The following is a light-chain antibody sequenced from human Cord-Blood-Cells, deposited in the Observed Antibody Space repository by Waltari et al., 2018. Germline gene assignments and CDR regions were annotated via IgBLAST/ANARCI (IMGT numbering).Light chain of an antibody. CDR1: QGISSY. V-gene: IGKV1-9*01. Sequence: IQLTHSPSSLSGSVGDSATITCRASQGISSYLAWYQQKPGKAPKLLIYAASTWESGIPSRLSGSGSGTEFTLTISSLQPEDFANYYCQQLNSYPFTFGHGTKVEIK. CDR3: QQLNSYPFT. CDR2: AAS. J-gene: IGKJ3*01.